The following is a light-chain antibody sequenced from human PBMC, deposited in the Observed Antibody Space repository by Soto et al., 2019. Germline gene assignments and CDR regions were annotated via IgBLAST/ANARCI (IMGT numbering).Light chain of an antibody. CDR1: QSVSSN. V-gene: IGKV3-15*01. CDR3: QQYNNWPLT. J-gene: IGKJ3*01. Sequence: EIVMTQSPATLSVSPGERATLSCRASQSVSSNLAWYLQKPGQAPRLLIYGASTRATGIPARFSGSASGTEFTLTISSLQSEDFAVCYCQQYNNWPLTVGPGTKVDIK. CDR2: GAS.